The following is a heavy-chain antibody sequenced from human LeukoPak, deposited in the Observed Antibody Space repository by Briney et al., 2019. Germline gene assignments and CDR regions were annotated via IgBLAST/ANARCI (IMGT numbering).Heavy chain of an antibody. D-gene: IGHD2-15*01. V-gene: IGHV1-69*04. Sequence: AASVKVSCKASGGTFSSYAISWVRQAPGQGLEWMGRIIPIFGIANYAQKFQGRVTITADKSTSTAYMELSSLRFEDTAVYYCARTGTYCSGGSCYWGYYYYGMDVWGQGTTVTVSS. CDR3: ARTGTYCSGGSCYWGYYYYGMDV. CDR1: GGTFSSYA. CDR2: IIPIFGIA. J-gene: IGHJ6*02.